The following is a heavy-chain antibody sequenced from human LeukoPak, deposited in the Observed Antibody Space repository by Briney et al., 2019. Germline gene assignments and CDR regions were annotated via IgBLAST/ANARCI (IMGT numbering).Heavy chain of an antibody. CDR3: ARPGPDAFDI. J-gene: IGHJ3*02. CDR2: TYSGDTT. CDR1: GFIVRSNH. V-gene: IGHV3-66*04. Sequence: GGSLRLSCAAFGFIVRSNHINWVRQAPGKGLEWVSITYSGDTTYYADSVKGRFTFSRDNSKNTLYLQMNSLRAEDTAVYYCARPGPDAFDIWGQGTMVTVSS.